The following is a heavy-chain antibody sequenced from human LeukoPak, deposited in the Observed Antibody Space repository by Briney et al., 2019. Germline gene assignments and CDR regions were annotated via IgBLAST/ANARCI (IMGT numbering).Heavy chain of an antibody. CDR2: IYHSGST. D-gene: IGHD2-2*02. J-gene: IGHJ4*02. CDR3: ARAPLQYCSSTSCYTGVDH. Sequence: SSGTLSLTCAVSGGSIISSNWWSWVRQPPGKGLEWIGEIYHSGSTNYNPSLKSRVTISVDKSKNQFSLKLSSVTAEDTAVYYCARAPLQYCSSTSCYTGVDHWGQGTLVTVSS. V-gene: IGHV4-4*02. CDR1: GGSIISSNW.